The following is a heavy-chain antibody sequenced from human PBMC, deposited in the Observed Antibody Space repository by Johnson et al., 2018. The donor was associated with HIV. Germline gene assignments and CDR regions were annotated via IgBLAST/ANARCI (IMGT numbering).Heavy chain of an antibody. Sequence: QVQLVESGGGVVQPGRSLRLSCAASGFTFSSYAMSWVRQAPGKGLEWVAVISYDASNKYYADSVKGRFTISRDNSKNTLYLQMNSLRAEDTAVYYCARNSHSSNWYEWEACDIWGQGTMVTVSS. J-gene: IGHJ3*02. V-gene: IGHV3-30*14. CDR1: GFTFSSYA. CDR3: ARNSHSSNWYEWEACDI. CDR2: ISYDASNK. D-gene: IGHD6-13*01.